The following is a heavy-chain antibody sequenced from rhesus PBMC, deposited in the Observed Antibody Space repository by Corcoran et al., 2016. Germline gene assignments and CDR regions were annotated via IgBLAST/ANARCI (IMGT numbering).Heavy chain of an antibody. Sequence: QVTLKESGPAVVNPTQTLTLTCTFSGFSLTPPNMGVNWIRRPPGKALWCRAPTNWDDSYHTNPPLKTRPHIPTHTPKKQVVLTMTNADPVDPATYYCTRTRCCSGFYCEDRLDVWGPGVLVTVS. V-gene: IGHV2-174*01. CDR1: GFSLTPPNMG. CDR3: TRTRCCSGFYCEDRLDV. D-gene: IGHD2-27*01. CDR2: TNWDDSY. J-gene: IGHJ5-1*01.